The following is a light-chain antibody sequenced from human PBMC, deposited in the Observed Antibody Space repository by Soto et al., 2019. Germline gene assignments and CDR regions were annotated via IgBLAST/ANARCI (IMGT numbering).Light chain of an antibody. Sequence: ETVLTQSPATLSLSPGERAALSCRASQSVRSSLAWYQQIPGQAPRLLIYDASNRATGIPARFSGSGSGTDFTLTISSLEPEDFAVYYCQQRSNLPPTFGGGTKVEIK. J-gene: IGKJ4*01. CDR2: DAS. CDR1: QSVRSS. V-gene: IGKV3-11*01. CDR3: QQRSNLPPT.